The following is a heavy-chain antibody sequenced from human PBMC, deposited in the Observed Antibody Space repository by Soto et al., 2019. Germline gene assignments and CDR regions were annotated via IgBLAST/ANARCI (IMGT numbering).Heavy chain of an antibody. V-gene: IGHV4-4*02. CDR1: GCSISSSNW. D-gene: IGHD4-17*01. Sequence: TLSLTCAVSGCSISSSNWWSWFLHPPGKGLEWIGEIYHSGSTNYNPSLKSRVTISVDKSKNQFSLKLSSVTAADTAVYYCARAEVTTQEYGMDVWGQGTTVTVSS. CDR3: ARAEVTTQEYGMDV. CDR2: IYHSGST. J-gene: IGHJ6*02.